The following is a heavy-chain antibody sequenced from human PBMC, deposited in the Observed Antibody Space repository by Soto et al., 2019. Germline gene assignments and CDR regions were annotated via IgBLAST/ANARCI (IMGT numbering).Heavy chain of an antibody. V-gene: IGHV4-4*07. CDR3: ARDSSSPHYYGMDV. Sequence: QVQLQESGPGLVKPSETLSLTCTVSGGSISSYYWSWIRQPAGKGLEWIGRIYTSGSTNYNPSLKSRVTMSADTSKNQCSLKLSSVTAADTAVYYCARDSSSPHYYGMDVWGQGTTVTVSS. J-gene: IGHJ6*02. D-gene: IGHD6-13*01. CDR1: GGSISSYY. CDR2: IYTSGST.